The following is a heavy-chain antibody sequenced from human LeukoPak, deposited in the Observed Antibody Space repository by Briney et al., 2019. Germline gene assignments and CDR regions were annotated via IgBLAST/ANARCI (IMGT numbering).Heavy chain of an antibody. J-gene: IGHJ3*02. CDR1: GFTFSSYG. CDR2: ISYDGSNK. D-gene: IGHD1-26*01. CDR3: ARESGGDLGEAFDI. Sequence: GRSLRLSCAASGFTFSSYGMHWVRQAPGKGLEWVAVISYDGSNKYYADSVKGRFTISRDNSKNTLYLQLNSLRAEDTAVYYCARESGGDLGEAFDIWGQGTMVTVS. V-gene: IGHV3-30*03.